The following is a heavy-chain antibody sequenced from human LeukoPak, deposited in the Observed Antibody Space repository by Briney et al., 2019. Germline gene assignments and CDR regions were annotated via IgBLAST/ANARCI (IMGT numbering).Heavy chain of an antibody. Sequence: GGSLRLSCAASGFTFSSYAMHWVRQAPGKGLEWVAVISYDGSNKYYADSVKGRFTISRDNSKNTLYLQMNSLRAEDTAVYYCAKPTATPHENYFDYWGQGTLVTVSP. CDR2: ISYDGSNK. J-gene: IGHJ4*02. CDR1: GFTFSSYA. CDR3: AKPTATPHENYFDY. V-gene: IGHV3-30-3*02. D-gene: IGHD2-21*02.